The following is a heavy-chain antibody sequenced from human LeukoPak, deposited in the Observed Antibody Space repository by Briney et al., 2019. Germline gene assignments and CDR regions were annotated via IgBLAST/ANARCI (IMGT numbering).Heavy chain of an antibody. Sequence: GGSLRLSCAASGFTFSNAWMSWVRQAPGKGLEWVGRIKSKTDGGTTDYAAPVKSRFTISRDDSKNTLYLQMNSLKTEDTAVYYCTTAVWFGDLLLGDYWGQGTLVTVSS. CDR2: IKSKTDGGTT. CDR1: GFTFSNAW. V-gene: IGHV3-15*01. CDR3: TTAVWFGDLLLGDY. J-gene: IGHJ4*02. D-gene: IGHD3-10*01.